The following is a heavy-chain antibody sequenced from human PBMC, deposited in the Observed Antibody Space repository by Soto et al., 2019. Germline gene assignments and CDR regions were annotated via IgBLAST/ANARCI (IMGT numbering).Heavy chain of an antibody. Sequence: LSLTCTVSGGSVDRGDYSWSWIRQPPGKGLEWIGDIEHSGSTNYNSSLRSRVTISLDTSKNHFSLKLNSVTAADTAVYYCARVGANPSDYWGQGTLVTVSS. J-gene: IGHJ4*02. V-gene: IGHV4-30-2*01. CDR1: GGSVDRGDYS. D-gene: IGHD1-26*01. CDR2: IEHSGST. CDR3: ARVGANPSDY.